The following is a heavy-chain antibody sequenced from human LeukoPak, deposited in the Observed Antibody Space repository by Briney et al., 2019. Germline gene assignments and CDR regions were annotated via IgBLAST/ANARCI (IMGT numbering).Heavy chain of an antibody. Sequence: PSETLSLTCTVSGGSISSYYWGWIRQPPGKGLEWIGSIYYSGSTYYNPSLKSRVTISVDTSKNQFSLKLNSVTPEDTAVYYCARSMVRGVIITDYYYMDVWGKGTTVTISS. V-gene: IGHV4-39*07. D-gene: IGHD3-10*01. CDR3: ARSMVRGVIITDYYYMDV. J-gene: IGHJ6*03. CDR2: IYYSGST. CDR1: GGSISSYY.